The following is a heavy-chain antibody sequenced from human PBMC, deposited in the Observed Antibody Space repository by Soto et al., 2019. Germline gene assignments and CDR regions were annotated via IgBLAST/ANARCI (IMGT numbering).Heavy chain of an antibody. D-gene: IGHD1-1*01. CDR2: IYYSGST. CDR3: GRGTQDAFDI. J-gene: IGHJ3*02. V-gene: IGHV4-59*01. CDR1: GGSISSYY. Sequence: QVQLQESGPGLVKPSETLSLTCTVSGGSISSYYWSWIRQPPGKGLEWIGYIYYSGSTNYNPSLKSRVTISVDTSKNQFSLKLSSVTAADTAVYYCGRGTQDAFDIWGQGTMVTVSS.